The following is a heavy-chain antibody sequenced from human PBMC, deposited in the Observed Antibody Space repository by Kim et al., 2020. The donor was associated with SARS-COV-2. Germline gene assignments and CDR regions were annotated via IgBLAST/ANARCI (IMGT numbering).Heavy chain of an antibody. D-gene: IGHD3-22*01. Sequence: ASVKVSCKASGYTFTSYGISWVRQAPGQGLEWMGWISAYNGNTNYAQKLQGRVTMTTDTSTSTAYMELRSLRSDDTAVYYCARGRYYYDSSGYYYDYWGQGTLVTVSS. CDR2: ISAYNGNT. CDR3: ARGRYYYDSSGYYYDY. CDR1: GYTFTSYG. V-gene: IGHV1-18*04. J-gene: IGHJ4*02.